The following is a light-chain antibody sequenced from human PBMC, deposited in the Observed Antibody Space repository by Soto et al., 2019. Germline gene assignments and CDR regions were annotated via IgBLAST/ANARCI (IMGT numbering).Light chain of an antibody. CDR3: QQYNDWPRT. J-gene: IGKJ1*01. V-gene: IGKV3D-15*01. Sequence: EIVMTQSPATLSVSPGERATLSCRASQSVSSNLAWYQQKPGQAPRFLIYGASTRATDIPARFSGSGSGTAFTLTISSLQSEDFAIYYCQQYNDWPRTFGQGTKVEIK. CDR2: GAS. CDR1: QSVSSN.